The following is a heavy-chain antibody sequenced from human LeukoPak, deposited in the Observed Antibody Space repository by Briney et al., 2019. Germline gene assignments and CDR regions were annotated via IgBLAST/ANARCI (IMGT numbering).Heavy chain of an antibody. CDR2: IYDSGST. Sequence: SETLSLTCTVSGGSISSYYWSWIRQPPGKGLEWMRYIYDSGSTTYNPSLKSRVTISVDTSKNQFSLKLSSVTAADTAVYYCVRGGFGAYMDVWGKGTTVTVSS. CDR3: VRGGFGAYMDV. V-gene: IGHV4-59*01. D-gene: IGHD1-26*01. CDR1: GGSISSYY. J-gene: IGHJ6*03.